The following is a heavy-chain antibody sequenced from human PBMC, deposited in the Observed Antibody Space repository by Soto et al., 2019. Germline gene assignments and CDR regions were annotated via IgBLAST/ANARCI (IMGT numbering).Heavy chain of an antibody. Sequence: QVQLVESGGGVVQPGRSLRLSCAASGFTFSSYGMHWVRQAPGKGLAWVAVISYDGSNKYYADSVKGRFTISRDNSKNTLYLQMNSLRAEDTAVYYCAKDRSGHSYYYYGMDVWGQGTTVTVSS. CDR3: AKDRSGHSYYYYGMDV. CDR2: ISYDGSNK. D-gene: IGHD3-10*01. J-gene: IGHJ6*02. V-gene: IGHV3-30*18. CDR1: GFTFSSYG.